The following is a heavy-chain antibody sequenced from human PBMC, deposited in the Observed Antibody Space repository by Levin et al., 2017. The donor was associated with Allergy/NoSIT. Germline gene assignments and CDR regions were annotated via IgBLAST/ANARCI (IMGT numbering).Heavy chain of an antibody. V-gene: IGHV3-30*18. CDR1: GFSFNDYG. CDR3: AKDANLGSYMGAFHY. CDR2: MSYDGDTK. D-gene: IGHD3-16*01. J-gene: IGHJ4*02. Sequence: GESLKISCAASGFSFNDYGMHWVRQAPGKGLEWVALMSYDGDTKYYADSVKGRFTISRDNSKNTLYLQMDSLRPEDTAVYFCAKDANLGSYMGAFHYWGQGSLVTVSS.